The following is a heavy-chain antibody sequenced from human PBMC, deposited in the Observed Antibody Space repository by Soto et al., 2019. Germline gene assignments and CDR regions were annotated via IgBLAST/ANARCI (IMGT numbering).Heavy chain of an antibody. CDR2: ISYDGSNK. CDR3: ATSGYSSGWYGEYFQH. V-gene: IGHV3-30*03. Sequence: QVQLVESGGGVVQPGRSLRLSCAASGFTFSSYGMHWVRQAPGKGLEWVAVISYDGSNKYYADSVKGRFTISRDNSKNTLYLQMNSLRAEDTAVYYCATSGYSSGWYGEYFQHWGQGTLVTVSS. J-gene: IGHJ1*01. D-gene: IGHD6-19*01. CDR1: GFTFSSYG.